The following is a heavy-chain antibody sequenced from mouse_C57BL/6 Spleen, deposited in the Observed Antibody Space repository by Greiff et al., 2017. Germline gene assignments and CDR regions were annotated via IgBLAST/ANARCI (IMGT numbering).Heavy chain of an antibody. V-gene: IGHV1-5*01. CDR3: TRSSFITTVVANYFDY. CDR2: IYPGNSDT. Sequence: EVHLVESGTVLARPGASVKMSCKTSGYTFTSYWMHWVKQRPGQGLEWIGAIYPGNSDTSYNQKFKGKAKLTAVTSASTAYMELSSLTNEDSAVYYCTRSSFITTVVANYFDYWGQGTTLTVSS. CDR1: GYTFTSYW. J-gene: IGHJ2*01. D-gene: IGHD1-1*01.